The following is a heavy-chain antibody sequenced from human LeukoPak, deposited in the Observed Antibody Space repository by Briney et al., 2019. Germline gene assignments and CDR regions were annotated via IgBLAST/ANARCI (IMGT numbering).Heavy chain of an antibody. CDR1: GGSINDYY. J-gene: IGHJ4*02. D-gene: IGHD3-16*01. V-gene: IGHV4-59*12. CDR2: VSYNGNT. CDR3: ARGRYGWLPFDY. Sequence: SETLSLTCSVSGGSINDYYWSWVRQPPGRGLEWIGYVSYNGNTNYNPSLKSRVTMSVDTSKNQFSLKLSSVTAADTAVYYCARGRYGWLPFDYWGQGTLVTVSS.